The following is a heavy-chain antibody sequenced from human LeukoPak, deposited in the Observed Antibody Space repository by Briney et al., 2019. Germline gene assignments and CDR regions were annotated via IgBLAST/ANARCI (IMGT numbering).Heavy chain of an antibody. CDR1: GFTFNSYW. CDR2: IKYDDSEK. V-gene: IGHV3-7*01. CDR3: ARGRDASY. D-gene: IGHD2-2*01. Sequence: TGGSLRLSCATSGFTFNSYWMTWVRQAPGKGLEWVANIKYDDSEKYLVESVKGRFTISRENAKNSVFLQMDSLRVEDTARYYCARGRDASYWGQGTQVTV. J-gene: IGHJ4*02.